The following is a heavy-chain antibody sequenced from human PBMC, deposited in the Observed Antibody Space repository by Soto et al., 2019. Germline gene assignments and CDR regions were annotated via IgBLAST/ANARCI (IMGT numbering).Heavy chain of an antibody. J-gene: IGHJ6*02. CDR3: AIGGLQHALDV. D-gene: IGHD6-13*01. CDR1: GFTFSNYW. V-gene: IGHV3-74*03. Sequence: EVQLVESGGGLVQPGGSLRLSCAASGFTFSNYWMYWVRQAPGKGLVWVSRVNNDGTDTTHADSVKGRFTISRDNAENTLYLQMNSLRSEDTAVYYCAIGGLQHALDVWGQGSTVTVSS. CDR2: VNNDGTDT.